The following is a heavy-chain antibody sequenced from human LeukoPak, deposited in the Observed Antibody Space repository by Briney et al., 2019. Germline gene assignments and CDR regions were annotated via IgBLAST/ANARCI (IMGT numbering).Heavy chain of an antibody. D-gene: IGHD3-10*01. CDR3: AKDLWWFGEYDAFDF. V-gene: IGHV3-23*01. CDR1: GFTFSSYA. J-gene: IGHJ3*01. Sequence: GGSLRLSCAASGFTFSSYAMNWVRQAPGKGLEWVSTISGSGGSRYYAGSVKGRFTISRDNSKNTLFLQMNSLRAEDTAVYYCAKDLWWFGEYDAFDFWGQGTMVTVSS. CDR2: ISGSGGSR.